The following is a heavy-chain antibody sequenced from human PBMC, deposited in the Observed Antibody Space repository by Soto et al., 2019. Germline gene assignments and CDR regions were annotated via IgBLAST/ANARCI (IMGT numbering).Heavy chain of an antibody. D-gene: IGHD3-9*01. CDR2: MNPNSGNT. Sequence: QVQLVQSGAEVKKPGASVKVSCKASGYTFTSYDINWVRQATGQGLEWMGWMNPNSGNTGYAQKFQGRVTMXXSXSXITAYMELSSLRSEDTAVYYCARGLLRGGRVWYFDYWGQGTLVTVSS. V-gene: IGHV1-8*01. CDR3: ARGLLRGGRVWYFDY. CDR1: GYTFTSYD. J-gene: IGHJ4*02.